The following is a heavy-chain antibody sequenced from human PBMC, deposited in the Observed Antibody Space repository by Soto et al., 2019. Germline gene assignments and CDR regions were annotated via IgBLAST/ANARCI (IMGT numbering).Heavy chain of an antibody. Sequence: SETLSLTCTVSGSSISSSGYYWGWIRQPPGRGLEWIGSLYYNVGTYYNPSLKSRVTISADTSANQFSLMVNSVTAADTAVYYCARRRSGLDYWGQGTLVTVSS. D-gene: IGHD2-15*01. CDR2: LYYNVGT. CDR1: GSSISSSGYY. V-gene: IGHV4-39*01. J-gene: IGHJ4*02. CDR3: ARRRSGLDY.